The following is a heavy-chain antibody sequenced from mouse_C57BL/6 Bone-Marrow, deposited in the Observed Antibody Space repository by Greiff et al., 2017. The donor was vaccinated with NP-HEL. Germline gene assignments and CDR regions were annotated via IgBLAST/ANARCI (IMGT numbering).Heavy chain of an antibody. Sequence: VQLQQSGAELARPGASVKLSCKASGYTFTSYGISWVKQRTGQGLEWIGEIYPRSGNTSYNEKFKGKATLTADKSSSTAYMELRSLTSEDSAVYFCARGYGSSYWYFDVWGTGTTVTVSS. CDR2: IYPRSGNT. D-gene: IGHD1-1*01. CDR3: ARGYGSSYWYFDV. CDR1: GYTFTSYG. V-gene: IGHV1-81*01. J-gene: IGHJ1*03.